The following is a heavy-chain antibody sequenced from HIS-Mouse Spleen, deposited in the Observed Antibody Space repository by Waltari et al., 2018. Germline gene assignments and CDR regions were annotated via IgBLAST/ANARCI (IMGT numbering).Heavy chain of an antibody. V-gene: IGHV3-21*01. J-gene: IGHJ3*02. D-gene: IGHD6-19*01. CDR1: GFTFSSYS. CDR3: ARDRGQWLANDAFDI. CDR2: ISSSSSYI. Sequence: EVQLVESGGGLVKPGGSLRLSCAASGFTFSSYSMNWVRQAPGKGLRWGSSISSSSSYIYYADSVKGRFTISRDNAKNSLYLQMNSLGAEDTAVYYCARDRGQWLANDAFDIWGQGTMVTVSS.